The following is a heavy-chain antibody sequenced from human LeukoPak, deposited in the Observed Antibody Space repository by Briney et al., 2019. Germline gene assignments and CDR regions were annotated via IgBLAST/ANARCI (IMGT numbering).Heavy chain of an antibody. CDR3: ARTTIIRYFDWLPFDY. D-gene: IGHD3-9*01. CDR1: GYTFTGYY. CDR2: INPNSGGT. J-gene: IGHJ4*02. V-gene: IGHV1-2*02. Sequence: ASVKVSCKASGYTFTGYYMHWVRQAPGQGLEWMGWINPNSGGTNYAQKFQGRATMSRDTSISTAYMELSRLRSDDTAVYYCARTTIIRYFDWLPFDYWGQGTLVTVSS.